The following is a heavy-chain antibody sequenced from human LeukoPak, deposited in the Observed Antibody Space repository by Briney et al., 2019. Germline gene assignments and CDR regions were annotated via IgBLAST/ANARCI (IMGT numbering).Heavy chain of an antibody. V-gene: IGHV1-46*01. D-gene: IGHD3-16*01. J-gene: IGHJ4*02. Sequence: ASVWVSCKASGYSFTSYYMHWVRQAPGQGLEWMGIIFPSGGSTSHAQKFQVRVTMTRDTSTSTVYMELSSLRSEDTAVYFCAREEDGGTFDYWDQGTLATVTS. CDR2: IFPSGGST. CDR3: AREEDGGTFDY. CDR1: GYSFTSYY.